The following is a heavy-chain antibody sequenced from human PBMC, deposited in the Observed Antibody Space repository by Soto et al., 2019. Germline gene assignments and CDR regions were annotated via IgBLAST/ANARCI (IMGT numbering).Heavy chain of an antibody. V-gene: IGHV1-2*02. Sequence: ASVKVSCKASGYTFTGYYMHWVRQAPGQGPEWMGEIGPASGDTRYAQKFQGRVTMTRDTSITPVYIDLNNLSPDDTAVYYRPRAGALSTSSYWGNGLDSWGQGTQVT. J-gene: IGHJ4*02. D-gene: IGHD2-8*02. CDR1: GYTFTGYY. CDR3: PRAGALSTSSYWGNGLDS. CDR2: IGPASGDT.